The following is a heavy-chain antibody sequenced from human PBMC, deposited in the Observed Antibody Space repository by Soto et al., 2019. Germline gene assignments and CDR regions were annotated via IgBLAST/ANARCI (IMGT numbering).Heavy chain of an antibody. CDR1: GFSVTSNY. CDR2: ISSSGSYI. J-gene: IGHJ6*02. CDR3: ARDWRYS. V-gene: IGHV3-21*01. D-gene: IGHD5-18*01. Sequence: GGSLRLACAASGFSVTSNYMNWVRQAPGKGLEWVSSISSSGSYIYYADSVKGRFTISRDNAKNSLYLQMNSLRAEDTAVYYCARDWRYSRGQGTTVTVSS.